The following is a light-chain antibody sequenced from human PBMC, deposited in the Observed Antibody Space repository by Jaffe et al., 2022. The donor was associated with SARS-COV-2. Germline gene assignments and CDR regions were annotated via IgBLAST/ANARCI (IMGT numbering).Light chain of an antibody. J-gene: IGKJ3*01. CDR3: QHRSDWPLMFT. V-gene: IGKV3-11*01. CDR1: QSVSSS. Sequence: EIVLTQSPATLSLSPGERATLSCRASQSVSSSVAWFQQKPGQAPRLLIYDASNRASGIPARFSGSGSGTDFTLTISSLEPEDFAVYYCQHRSDWPLMFTFGPGTKVDIK. CDR2: DAS.